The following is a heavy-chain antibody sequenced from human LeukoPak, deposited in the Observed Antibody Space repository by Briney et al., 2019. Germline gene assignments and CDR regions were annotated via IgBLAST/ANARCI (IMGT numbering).Heavy chain of an antibody. CDR1: GFTFSSYG. D-gene: IGHD6-13*01. CDR3: AKDSTQYSSSWYPFDY. J-gene: IGHJ4*02. V-gene: IGHV3-30*18. CDR2: ISYDGSNK. Sequence: PGGSLRLSCAASGFTFSSYGMHWVRQAPGKGLEWVAVISYDGSNKYYADSVKGRFTISRDNSKNTLYLQMNSLRAEDTAVYYCAKDSTQYSSSWYPFDYWGQGTLVTVSS.